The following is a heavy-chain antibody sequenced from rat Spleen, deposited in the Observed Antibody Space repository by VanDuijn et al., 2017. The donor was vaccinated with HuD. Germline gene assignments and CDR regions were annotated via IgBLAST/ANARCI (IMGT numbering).Heavy chain of an antibody. D-gene: IGHD1-6*01. CDR1: GFTFSDYY. Sequence: EVKLVESGGGLVQPGRSLKLSCAASGFTFSDYYMAWVRQAPRKGLEWVARISYDGSTTSYRDSVKGRFTISRDNARNTLYLQMDSLRSEDTATYYCASLMYTPDYLGVMDVWGQGASVTVSS. CDR3: ASLMYTPDYLGVMDV. J-gene: IGHJ4*01. V-gene: IGHV5-7*01. CDR2: ISYDGSTT.